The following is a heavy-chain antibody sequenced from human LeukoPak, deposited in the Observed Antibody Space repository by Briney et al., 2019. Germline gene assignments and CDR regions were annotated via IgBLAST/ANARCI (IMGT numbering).Heavy chain of an antibody. J-gene: IGHJ4*02. CDR1: GGSISSYY. CDR3: ARTYSSSWLFDY. D-gene: IGHD6-13*01. V-gene: IGHV4-59*01. Sequence: PSETLSLTCTVSGGSISSYYWSWSRQPPGKGLEWIGYIYYSGSTNYNPSLKSRVTISVDTSKNQFSLKLSSVTAADTAVYYCARTYSSSWLFDYWGQGTLVTVSS. CDR2: IYYSGST.